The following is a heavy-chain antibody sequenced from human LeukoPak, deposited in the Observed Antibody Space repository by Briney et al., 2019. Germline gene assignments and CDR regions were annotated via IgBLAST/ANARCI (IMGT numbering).Heavy chain of an antibody. Sequence: GGSLRLSCAASGFTFDDYGMSWVRQAPGKGLEWVSGINWNGGSTGYADSVKGRFTISRDNTESSLYLQMNSLRVEDTAVYYCASLHGDYVYWGQGTLVTVSS. CDR2: INWNGGST. CDR3: ASLHGDYVY. CDR1: GFTFDDYG. V-gene: IGHV3-20*04. D-gene: IGHD4-17*01. J-gene: IGHJ4*02.